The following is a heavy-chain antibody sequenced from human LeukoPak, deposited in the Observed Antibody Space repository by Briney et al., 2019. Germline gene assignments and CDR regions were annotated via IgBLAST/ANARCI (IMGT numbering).Heavy chain of an antibody. CDR3: ARDLIAAAGSVYGMDV. CDR1: GYTFTSYY. V-gene: IGHV1-46*01. J-gene: IGHJ6*04. D-gene: IGHD6-13*01. CDR2: INPSGGST. Sequence: VSVKVSCKASGYTFTSYYMHWVRQAPGQGLEWMGIINPSGGSTSYAQKFQGRVTMTRDTSTSTVYMELSSLRSEDTAVYYCARDLIAAAGSVYGMDVWGKGTTVTVSS.